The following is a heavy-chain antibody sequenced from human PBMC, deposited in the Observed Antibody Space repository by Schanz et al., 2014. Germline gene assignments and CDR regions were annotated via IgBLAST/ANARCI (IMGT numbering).Heavy chain of an antibody. V-gene: IGHV1-2*02. CDR1: GYIFIGYF. D-gene: IGHD3-10*01. Sequence: QGQLVESGGEVKKPGASVKVSCKASGYIFIGYFIHWVRQAPGQGLEWMGWINPGSGDTKYSPKFQGRVTMTRDTSITTAYMELNRLTYDDTAVYYCARDWGQGYFGSGEHWGQGTLVTVSS. CDR2: INPGSGDT. J-gene: IGHJ4*02. CDR3: ARDWGQGYFGSGEH.